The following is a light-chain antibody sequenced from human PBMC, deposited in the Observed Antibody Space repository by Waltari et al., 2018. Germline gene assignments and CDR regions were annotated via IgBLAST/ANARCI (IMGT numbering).Light chain of an antibody. CDR2: GSS. V-gene: IGKV3-15*01. J-gene: IGKJ1*01. CDR1: QSVSSN. CDR3: QQYHNWPPWT. Sequence: LSCRASQSVSSNLAWYQQKPGQAPRLLIYGSSTRATGIPARFSGSGSGTEFTLTISSMESEDTAVYYCQQYHNWPPWTFGQGTKVEIK.